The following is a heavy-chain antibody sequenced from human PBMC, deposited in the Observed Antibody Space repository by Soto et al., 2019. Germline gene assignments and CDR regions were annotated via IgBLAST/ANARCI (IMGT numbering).Heavy chain of an antibody. CDR3: ARGGSGWYRDYFDY. D-gene: IGHD6-19*01. V-gene: IGHV4-59*01. J-gene: IGHJ4*02. CDR2: IYNSGST. Sequence: SETLSLTCTVSGGSISSYYWNWIRQPPGKGLEWIGYIYNSGSTNYNPSLKSRVTTSVDTSKNQFSLKLSSVTAADTAVYYCARGGSGWYRDYFDYWGQGALVTVSS. CDR1: GGSISSYY.